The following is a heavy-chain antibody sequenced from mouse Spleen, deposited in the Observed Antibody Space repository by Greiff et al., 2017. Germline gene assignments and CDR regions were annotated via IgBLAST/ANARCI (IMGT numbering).Heavy chain of an antibody. CDR2: INPNNGGT. J-gene: IGHJ4*01. D-gene: IGHD2-1*01. CDR1: GYTFTDYY. CDR3: ARWRVRYAMDY. Sequence: EVQLQQSGPELVKPGASVKISCKASGYTFTDYYMNWVKQSHGKSLEWIGDINPNNGGTSYNQKFKGKATLTVDKSSSTAYMELRSLTSEDSAVYYCARWRVRYAMDYWGQGTSVTVSS. V-gene: IGHV1-26*01.